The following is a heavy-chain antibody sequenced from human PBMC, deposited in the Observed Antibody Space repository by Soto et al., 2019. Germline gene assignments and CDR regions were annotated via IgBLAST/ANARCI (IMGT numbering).Heavy chain of an antibody. CDR1: GFTFSNYA. V-gene: IGHV3-23*01. CDR2: ITGSGGGT. CDR3: AKRPLTAAGFDY. Sequence: EVQLLESGGGLVQPGGSLRLSCAASGFTFSNYAMTWVRQAPGKGLEWVSVITGSGGGTYFVDSVKGRFTISSDNSKNPVYLQMTSLRAEDTAVYYCAKRPLTAAGFDYWGQGTLVTVSS. J-gene: IGHJ4*02. D-gene: IGHD6-13*01.